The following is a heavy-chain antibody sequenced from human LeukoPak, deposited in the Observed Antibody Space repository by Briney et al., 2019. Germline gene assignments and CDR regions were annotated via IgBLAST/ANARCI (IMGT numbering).Heavy chain of an antibody. V-gene: IGHV1-18*01. CDR1: GYTFTSYG. J-gene: IGHJ4*02. CDR3: ATLGATLDY. Sequence: ASVKVSCKASGYTFTSYGISWVRQAPGQGLEWMGWISAYNGNTNYAQKFQGRVTMTRDTSTSTVYMELSSLRSEDTAVYYCATLGATLDYWGQGTLVTVSS. D-gene: IGHD1-26*01. CDR2: ISAYNGNT.